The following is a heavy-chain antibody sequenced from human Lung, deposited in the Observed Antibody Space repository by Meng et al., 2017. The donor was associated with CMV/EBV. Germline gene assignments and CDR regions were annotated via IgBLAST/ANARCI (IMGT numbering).Heavy chain of an antibody. V-gene: IGHV3-11*04. CDR1: GSTFSDYY. CDR2: ISSSGSTI. Sequence: GGSLRLXXAASGSTFSDYYMSWIRQAPGKGLEWVSYISSSGSTIYYADSVKGRFTISRDNAKNSLYLQMNSLRAEDTAVYYCARDLIVVVPAAPLDYYGMDVWGQGTSVTVSS. D-gene: IGHD2-2*01. J-gene: IGHJ6*02. CDR3: ARDLIVVVPAAPLDYYGMDV.